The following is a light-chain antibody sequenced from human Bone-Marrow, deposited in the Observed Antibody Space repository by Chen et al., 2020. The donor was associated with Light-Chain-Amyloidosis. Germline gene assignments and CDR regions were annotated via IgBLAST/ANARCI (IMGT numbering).Light chain of an antibody. CDR2: EVT. Sequence: QSALTPPPPVSGSPGQSITISCTGTSSDVGGDNHVSWYQQHPDKAPKLMIYEVTNRPSWVPDRFSGSKSDNTASLTISGLQTEDEADYFCSSYTITTTLVFGSGTRVTVL. CDR3: SSYTITTTLV. CDR1: SSDVGGDNH. J-gene: IGLJ1*01. V-gene: IGLV2-14*01.